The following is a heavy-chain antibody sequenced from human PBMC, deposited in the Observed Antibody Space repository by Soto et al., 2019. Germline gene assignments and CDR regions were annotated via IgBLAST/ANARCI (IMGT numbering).Heavy chain of an antibody. V-gene: IGHV3-7*04. Sequence: EVQVVESGGGLVQPGGSLRLSCVGSGFTFSSSWMSWVRQAPGKGPEWVANVNQDGSETYYVESMKGRFIISRDNAKNSLYLPMNSLRADDSAIYYCARVGICTSTRCYGDHWGQGTLVTVSS. CDR3: ARVGICTSTRCYGDH. CDR2: VNQDGSET. CDR1: GFTFSSSW. D-gene: IGHD2-2*01. J-gene: IGHJ4*02.